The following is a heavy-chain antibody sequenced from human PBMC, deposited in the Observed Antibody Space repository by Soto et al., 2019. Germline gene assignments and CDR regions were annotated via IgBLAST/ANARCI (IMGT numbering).Heavy chain of an antibody. V-gene: IGHV1-2*02. J-gene: IGHJ6*02. CDR1: GYTFTGYY. CDR2: INPNSGGT. D-gene: IGHD3-10*01. CDR3: ANINYYGSGSYYYYYGMDV. Sequence: GASVEVSCKASGYTFTGYYIHWVRQAPGQGLEWMGWINPNSGGTNYAQKFQGRVTMTRDTSISTAYMELSRLRSDDTAVYYCANINYYGSGSYYYYYGMDVWGPGTTVTFSS.